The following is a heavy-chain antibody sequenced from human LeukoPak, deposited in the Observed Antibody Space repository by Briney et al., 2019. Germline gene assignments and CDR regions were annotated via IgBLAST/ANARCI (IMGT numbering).Heavy chain of an antibody. D-gene: IGHD1-26*01. Sequence: PGGSLRLSCAASGFTFSDYRMNWVRQAPGKGLEWVSSISGSSYTMYYTDSVKGRFSISRGNAKSSLFLQMNSLRDDDTATYYCARSLGSPARFDYWGRGTLVTVSS. CDR1: GFTFSDYR. CDR2: ISGSSYTM. J-gene: IGHJ4*02. CDR3: ARSLGSPARFDY. V-gene: IGHV3-48*02.